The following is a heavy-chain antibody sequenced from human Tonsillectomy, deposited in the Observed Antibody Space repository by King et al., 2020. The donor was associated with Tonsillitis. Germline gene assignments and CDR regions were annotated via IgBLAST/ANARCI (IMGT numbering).Heavy chain of an antibody. D-gene: IGHD5-24*01. CDR3: AKDDGYNKIDYFDY. Sequence: VQLVESGGGFVQPGGSLRLSCAASGFTFSSYAMTWVRQAPGKGLEWVSGISGSGGRIHYADSVKGRFTISRDNSKNTLYLQMNSLRAEDTAVYYCAKDDGYNKIDYFDYWGQGPLVTVSS. CDR1: GFTFSSYA. V-gene: IGHV3-23*04. J-gene: IGHJ4*02. CDR2: ISGSGGRI.